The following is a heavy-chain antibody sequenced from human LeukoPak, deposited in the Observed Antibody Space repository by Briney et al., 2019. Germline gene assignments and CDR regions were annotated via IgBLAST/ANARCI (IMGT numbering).Heavy chain of an antibody. CDR2: ISSSSSTI. CDR3: ARDNLDCSGGSCYDWFDP. D-gene: IGHD2-15*01. Sequence: GGSLRLSCAASGFTFSSYSMNWVRQAPGKGLEWVSYISSSSSTIYYADSVKGRFTISRDNAKNSLYLQMNSLRAEDTAVYYCARDNLDCSGGSCYDWFDPWSQGTLVTVSS. J-gene: IGHJ5*02. V-gene: IGHV3-48*04. CDR1: GFTFSSYS.